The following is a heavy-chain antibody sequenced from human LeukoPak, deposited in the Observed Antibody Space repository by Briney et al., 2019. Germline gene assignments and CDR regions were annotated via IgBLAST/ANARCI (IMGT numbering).Heavy chain of an antibody. CDR3: AKDATWIQHFDY. V-gene: IGHV3-30*18. J-gene: IGHJ4*02. Sequence: PGGSLRLSCAASGFIFSSYGMHWVRQAPGKGLEWVAVMPYDGSEKYYADSVKGRFTISRDNSKNTLYLQLNSLRAEDTAVYYCAKDATWIQHFDYWGQGTLVIVSS. CDR2: MPYDGSEK. D-gene: IGHD5-18*01. CDR1: GFIFSSYG.